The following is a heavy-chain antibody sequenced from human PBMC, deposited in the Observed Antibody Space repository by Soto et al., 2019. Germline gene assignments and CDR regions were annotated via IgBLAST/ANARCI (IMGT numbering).Heavy chain of an antibody. D-gene: IGHD3-22*01. Sequence: LXLSFAASGFTFSSHAMSWVRQAPGKGLEWVSAISGSGGSTYYADSVKGRFTISRDNSKNTLYLQMNSLRAEDTAVYYCAKAGGYYYNYFDYWGQGTLVTVYS. CDR1: GFTFSSHA. CDR3: AKAGGYYYNYFDY. J-gene: IGHJ4*02. CDR2: ISGSGGST. V-gene: IGHV3-23*01.